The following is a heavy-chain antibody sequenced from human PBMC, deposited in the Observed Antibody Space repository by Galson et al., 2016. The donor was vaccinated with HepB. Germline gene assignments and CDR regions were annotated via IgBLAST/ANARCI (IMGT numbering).Heavy chain of an antibody. CDR3: ARGRDWQLPNQYFDN. CDR2: INQDGSEE. V-gene: IGHV3-7*03. Sequence: LRLSCAASGFTFSSYGMHWVRQAPGKGLEWVANINQDGSEESYVDSVKGRFTISRDHTKNSLSLQMNSLRAEDTAVYYCARGRDWQLPNQYFDNWGQGTLVTVSS. D-gene: IGHD2-21*01. CDR1: GFTFSSYG. J-gene: IGHJ4*02.